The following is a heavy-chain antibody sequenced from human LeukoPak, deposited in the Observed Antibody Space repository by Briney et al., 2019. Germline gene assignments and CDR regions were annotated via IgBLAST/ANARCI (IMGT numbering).Heavy chain of an antibody. Sequence: ASVKVSCKASGYTFTGYYMHWVRQAPGQGLEWVGIINPSGGSTSYAQKFQGRVTMTRDTSTSTVYMELSSLRSEDTAVYYCASAMVRGASFDPWGQGTLVTVSS. J-gene: IGHJ5*02. CDR1: GYTFTGYY. D-gene: IGHD3-10*01. CDR3: ASAMVRGASFDP. CDR2: INPSGGST. V-gene: IGHV1-46*01.